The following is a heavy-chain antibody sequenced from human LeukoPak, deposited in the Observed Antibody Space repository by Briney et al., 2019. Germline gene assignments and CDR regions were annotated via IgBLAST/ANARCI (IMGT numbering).Heavy chain of an antibody. CDR1: GGSISSSNW. D-gene: IGHD1-1*01. CDR3: ARDRTGTTPYYYGMDV. V-gene: IGHV4-4*02. J-gene: IGHJ6*02. Sequence: SETLSLTFAVSGGSISSSNWWSWVRQPPGKGLEWIGEIYHSGSTNYNPSLKSRVTISEDTSKNQFSLKLSSVTAADTAVYYCARDRTGTTPYYYGMDVWGQGTTVTVSS. CDR2: IYHSGST.